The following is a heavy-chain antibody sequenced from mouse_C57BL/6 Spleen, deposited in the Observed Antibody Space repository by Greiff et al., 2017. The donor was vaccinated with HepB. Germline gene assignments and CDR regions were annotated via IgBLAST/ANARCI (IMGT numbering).Heavy chain of an antibody. J-gene: IGHJ1*03. CDR2: ISYDGSN. D-gene: IGHD2-4*01. CDR1: GYSITSGYY. Sequence: EVQLVESGPGLVKPSQSLSLTCSVTGYSITSGYYWNWIRQFPGNKLEWMGYISYDGSNNYNPSLKNRISITRDTSKNQFFLKLNSVTTEDTATYYCAREGYYDDVGYFDVWGTGTTVTVSS. CDR3: AREGYYDDVGYFDV. V-gene: IGHV3-6*01.